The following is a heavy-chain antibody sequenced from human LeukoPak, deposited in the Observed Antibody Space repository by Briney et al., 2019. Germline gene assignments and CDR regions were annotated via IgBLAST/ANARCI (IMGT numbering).Heavy chain of an antibody. CDR2: ISAYNGNT. J-gene: IGHJ4*02. V-gene: IGHV1-18*01. CDR1: GYTFTSYG. D-gene: IGHD4-17*01. Sequence: ASVKVSCKASGYTFTSYGISWVRQAPGQGLEWMGWISAYNGNTNYAQKLQGRVTMTTDTSTGTAYMELRSLRSDDTAVYYCATNDYGDSFDYWGQGTLVTVSS. CDR3: ATNDYGDSFDY.